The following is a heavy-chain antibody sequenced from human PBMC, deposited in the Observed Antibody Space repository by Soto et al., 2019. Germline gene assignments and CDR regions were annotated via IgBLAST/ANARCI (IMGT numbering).Heavy chain of an antibody. CDR2: INAGNGNT. CDR1: GDTFASCA. D-gene: IGHD1-26*01. V-gene: IGHV1-3*01. CDR3: ARGLGLYYFDY. Sequence: ASVKVSWKASGDTFASCAMQWVRQAPGQRLEWMGWINAGNGNTKYSQKFQGRVAITRDTSASTAYMELSSLRSEDTAVYYCARGLGLYYFDYWGQGTLVTVSS. J-gene: IGHJ4*02.